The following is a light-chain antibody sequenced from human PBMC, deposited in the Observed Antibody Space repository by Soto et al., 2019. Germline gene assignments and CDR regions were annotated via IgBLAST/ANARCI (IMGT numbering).Light chain of an antibody. CDR2: DAY. V-gene: IGKV3-11*01. Sequence: EVVLTQSPDTLSLSPGETATLSCRASQSVDRYVPWYQQKVGQAPRLLISDAYTRATGVGGRFTGSGSATDYSLTIPSLEPAECAVYCCQLRCKWPSTFGQWTKVEMK. J-gene: IGKJ2*02. CDR3: QLRCKWPST. CDR1: QSVDRY.